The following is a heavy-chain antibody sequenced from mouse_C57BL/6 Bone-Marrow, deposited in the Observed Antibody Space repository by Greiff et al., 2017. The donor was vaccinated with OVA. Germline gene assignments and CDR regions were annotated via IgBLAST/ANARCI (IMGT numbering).Heavy chain of an antibody. Sequence: QVQLQQPGAELVRPGTSVKLSCKASGYTFTSYWMHWVKQRPGQGLEWIGVIDPSDSYTNYNQKFKGKATLTVDTSSSTAYMQLSSLTSEDSAVYYCAREVFAYWGQGTLVTVSA. J-gene: IGHJ3*01. CDR1: GYTFTSYW. V-gene: IGHV1-59*01. CDR2: IDPSDSYT. CDR3: AREVFAY.